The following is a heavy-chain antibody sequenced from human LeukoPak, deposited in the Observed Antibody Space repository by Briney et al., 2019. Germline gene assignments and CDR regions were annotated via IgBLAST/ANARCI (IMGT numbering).Heavy chain of an antibody. J-gene: IGHJ3*02. D-gene: IGHD5-18*01. Sequence: GESLRLSCAASGFTFSSYGMSWVRQAPGKGLEWVSAISGSGGSTYYADSVKGRFTISRDNSKNALYLQMDSLRADDTAVYYCAGVDAAMPDAFDIWGQGTTVTVSS. V-gene: IGHV3-23*01. CDR2: ISGSGGST. CDR3: AGVDAAMPDAFDI. CDR1: GFTFSSYG.